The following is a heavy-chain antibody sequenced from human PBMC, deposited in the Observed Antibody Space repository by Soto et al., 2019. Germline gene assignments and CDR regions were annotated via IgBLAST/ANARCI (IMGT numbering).Heavy chain of an antibody. V-gene: IGHV4-31*02. J-gene: IGHJ6*02. Sequence: NWIRQHPGKGLEWIGYIYYSGSTYYNPSLKSRVTISVDTSKNQFYLKLSSVTAADTAGYYCAASRHSYYYGMDVWGQGTTVTVSS. CDR3: AASRHSYYYGMDV. D-gene: IGHD2-21*01. CDR2: IYYSGST.